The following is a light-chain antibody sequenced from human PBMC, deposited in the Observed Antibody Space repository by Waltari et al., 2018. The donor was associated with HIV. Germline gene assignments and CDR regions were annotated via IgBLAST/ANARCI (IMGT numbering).Light chain of an antibody. Sequence: MALTQSPATLSSSPGDRATISCRASQSVSIYLAWYQQKPGQPPRLLIYDASNRATAIPARFSGSGSGSDFTLTISSLEPEDFAVYYCQQRSRWPPAYTFGQGTKLEIK. V-gene: IGKV3-11*01. CDR2: DAS. CDR1: QSVSIY. CDR3: QQRSRWPPAYT. J-gene: IGKJ2*01.